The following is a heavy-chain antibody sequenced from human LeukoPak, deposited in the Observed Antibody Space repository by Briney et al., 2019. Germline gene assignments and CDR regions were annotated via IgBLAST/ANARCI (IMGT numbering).Heavy chain of an antibody. Sequence: PSETLSLTCTVSGGSISSHYWSWIRQPPGKGLEWIGDIHYSGSSNYNPSLKSRVTMSVDTSKNQFSLKLSSVTAADTAVYYCAKTASSGYYLGAFDIWGQGTMVTVSS. V-gene: IGHV4-59*08. CDR1: GGSISSHY. J-gene: IGHJ3*02. D-gene: IGHD3-3*01. CDR2: IHYSGSS. CDR3: AKTASSGYYLGAFDI.